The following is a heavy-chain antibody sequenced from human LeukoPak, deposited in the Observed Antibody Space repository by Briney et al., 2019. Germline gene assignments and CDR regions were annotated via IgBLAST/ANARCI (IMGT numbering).Heavy chain of an antibody. CDR3: ARSPVPNYFDY. CDR2: ISGDGATT. J-gene: IGHJ4*02. Sequence: GGSLRLSCAASGFPLSNYAMTWARQAPGKGLEWVSSISGDGATTYHADSVKGRFTISRDNAKNTVYLEISILGAEDTAVYYCARSPVPNYFDYWGQGALVTVSS. CDR1: GFPLSNYA. V-gene: IGHV3-23*01.